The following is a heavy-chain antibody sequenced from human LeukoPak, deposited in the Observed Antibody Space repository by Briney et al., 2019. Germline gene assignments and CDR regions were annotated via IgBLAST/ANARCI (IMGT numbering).Heavy chain of an antibody. J-gene: IGHJ5*02. Sequence: GASVKVSCKASGFTFTSYYMHWVRQAPGQGLEWMGIINPSGSYTSYAQKLQGRVTMTRDTSTSTVYMELSSLRSEDTAVYYCARDNSGGSTWWFDPWGQGTLVTVSS. CDR2: INPSGSYT. CDR3: ARDNSGGSTWWFDP. CDR1: GFTFTSYY. V-gene: IGHV1-46*01. D-gene: IGHD2-15*01.